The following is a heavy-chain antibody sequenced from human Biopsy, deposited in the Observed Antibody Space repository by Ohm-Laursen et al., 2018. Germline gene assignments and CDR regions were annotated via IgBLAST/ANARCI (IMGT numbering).Heavy chain of an antibody. J-gene: IGHJ5*02. CDR2: MNPDSGGT. CDR3: ARDSGDGSGNYGGCFDP. Sequence: GASVKVSCKASGHTLTGHYMHWVRQAPGQGPEWMGWMNPDSGGTKYAQKFQGRVTMTRDTSISTAYMELSSLRSDDTAVYYCARDSGDGSGNYGGCFDPWGQGTRVTVSS. V-gene: IGHV1-2*02. CDR1: GHTLTGHY. D-gene: IGHD3-10*01.